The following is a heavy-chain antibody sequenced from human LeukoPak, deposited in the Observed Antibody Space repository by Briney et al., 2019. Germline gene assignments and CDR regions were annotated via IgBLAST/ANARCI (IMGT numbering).Heavy chain of an antibody. Sequence: GGSLRLSCAASGFTVSSNYMSWVRQAPGKGLEWVANIKKDGSEKYYVDSVKGRFTISRDNAKSSLFLQMNSLRAEDTAVYYCASTYVVVTAVHDAFHIWGQGTMVTVSS. CDR3: ASTYVVVTAVHDAFHI. CDR2: IKKDGSEK. J-gene: IGHJ3*02. V-gene: IGHV3-7*01. CDR1: GFTVSSNY. D-gene: IGHD2-21*02.